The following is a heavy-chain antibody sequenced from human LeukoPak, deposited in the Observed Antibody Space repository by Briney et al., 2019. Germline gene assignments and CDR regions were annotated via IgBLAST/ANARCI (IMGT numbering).Heavy chain of an antibody. Sequence: SVTQSLTCTVSGGSISSYYWIWIRQPAGKGLEWIGRIYPWESIHYCPSLKRRVTMSVDTSKNPFSLNMSSVTAADTAVYYCAAAVAGRGYYFDYWGQGTLVTVSS. D-gene: IGHD6-19*01. CDR2: IYPWESI. V-gene: IGHV4-4*07. J-gene: IGHJ4*02. CDR3: AAAVAGRGYYFDY. CDR1: GGSISSYY.